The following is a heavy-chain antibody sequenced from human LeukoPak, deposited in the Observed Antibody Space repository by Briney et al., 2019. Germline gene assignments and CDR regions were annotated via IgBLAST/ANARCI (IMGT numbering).Heavy chain of an antibody. CDR2: IYYSGST. J-gene: IGHJ4*02. V-gene: IGHV4-59*01. CDR1: GGSISSYY. D-gene: IGHD5-18*01. Sequence: SETLSLTCTVSGGSISSYYWSWIRQPPGKGLEWIGYIYYSGSTNYNPSLKSRVTISVDTSKNQFSLKLSSVTAADTAVYYWARVEVGDSYGHVYGGQGTLVTVSS. CDR3: ARVEVGDSYGHVY.